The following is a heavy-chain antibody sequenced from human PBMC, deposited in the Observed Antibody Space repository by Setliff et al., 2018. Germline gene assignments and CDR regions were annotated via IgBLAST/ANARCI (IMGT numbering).Heavy chain of an antibody. CDR2: IIPIFGTA. CDR1: GGAFSSYA. D-gene: IGHD3-22*01. Sequence: ASVKVSCKASGGAFSSYAISWVRQAPGQGLEWMGGIIPIFGTANYAQKFQGRVTITADESTSTAYMELSSLRSEDTAVYYCARDSPASTSGYHNWFDPWGQGTLVTVSS. CDR3: ARDSPASTSGYHNWFDP. J-gene: IGHJ5*02. V-gene: IGHV1-69*13.